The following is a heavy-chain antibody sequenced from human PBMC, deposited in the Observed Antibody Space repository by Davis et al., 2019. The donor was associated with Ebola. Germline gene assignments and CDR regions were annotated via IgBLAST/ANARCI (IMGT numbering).Heavy chain of an antibody. D-gene: IGHD5-18*01. Sequence: PGGSLRLSCAVSGITFSLNHMHWVRQAPGKGMEWVAVISYDGSNKYYADSVKGRFTISRDNSKNPLYLQMNSRSAEDTAVYYCARVEGRGYSYSRGYNYWGQGTLVTVSS. V-gene: IGHV3-30-3*01. J-gene: IGHJ4*02. CDR1: GITFSLNH. CDR2: ISYDGSNK. CDR3: ARVEGRGYSYSRGYNY.